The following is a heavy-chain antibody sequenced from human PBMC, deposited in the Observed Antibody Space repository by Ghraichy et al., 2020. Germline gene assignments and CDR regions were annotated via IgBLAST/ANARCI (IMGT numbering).Heavy chain of an antibody. V-gene: IGHV4-34*01. CDR1: GGSFSGYY. CDR2: INHSGST. D-gene: IGHD2-15*01. CDR3: TRGASLAGPICSGGSCYSSRYFDL. Sequence: SETLSLTCAVYGGSFSGYYWSWIRQPPGKGLEWIGEINHSGSTNYNPSLKSRVTISVDTSKNQFSLKLSSVTAADTAVYFCTRGASLAGPICSGGSCYSSRYFDLWGRGTLVTVSS. J-gene: IGHJ2*01.